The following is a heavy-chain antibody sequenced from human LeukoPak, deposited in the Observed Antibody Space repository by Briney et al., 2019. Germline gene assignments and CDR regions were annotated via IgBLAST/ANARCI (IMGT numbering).Heavy chain of an antibody. V-gene: IGHV3-23*01. CDR1: GFTFSSYA. CDR2: ISFRGDST. Sequence: QPGGSLRLSCAASGFTFSSYAMTWVRQAPGKGLEWVSVISFRGDSTYYADSVKGRFTISRDNSKNTLYLQMISLRAEDTAVYYCARDRSAVPNSPSGDWGQGTLVTVSS. J-gene: IGHJ4*02. CDR3: ARDRSAVPNSPSGD. D-gene: IGHD4-17*01.